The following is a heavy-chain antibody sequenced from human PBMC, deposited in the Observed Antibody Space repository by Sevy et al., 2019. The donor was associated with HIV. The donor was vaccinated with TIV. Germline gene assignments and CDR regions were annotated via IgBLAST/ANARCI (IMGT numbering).Heavy chain of an antibody. CDR1: GDSMSGDY. Sequence: SETLSLTCTVSGDSMSGDYWSWIRQPPGKGLEWIGYFYYTKSTTYSPALKSRVTISVDMSKNQFSLKLSSVTAADTAVYYCAKASPNYYYGMDVWGQGTPVTVSS. CDR3: AKASPNYYYGMDV. CDR2: FYYTKST. J-gene: IGHJ6*02. V-gene: IGHV4-59*01.